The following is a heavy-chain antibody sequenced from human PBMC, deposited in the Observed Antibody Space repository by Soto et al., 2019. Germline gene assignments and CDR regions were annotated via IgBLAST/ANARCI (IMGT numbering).Heavy chain of an antibody. CDR2: IWYDGSNK. Sequence: GGSLRLSCAASGFTFSSYGMHWVRQAPGKGLEWVAVIWYDGSNKYYADSVKGRFTISRDNSKNTLYLQMNSLRAEDTAVYYCARTQRGRYIWGSYGAPDAFDIWGQGTMVTVSS. D-gene: IGHD3-16*01. J-gene: IGHJ3*02. V-gene: IGHV3-33*01. CDR3: ARTQRGRYIWGSYGAPDAFDI. CDR1: GFTFSSYG.